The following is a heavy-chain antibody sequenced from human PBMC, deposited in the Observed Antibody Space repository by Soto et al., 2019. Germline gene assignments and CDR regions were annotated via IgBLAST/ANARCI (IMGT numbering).Heavy chain of an antibody. V-gene: IGHV1-18*01. CDR1: GYDFTSYG. D-gene: IGHD2-21*01. J-gene: IGHJ3*02. Sequence: QGQLLQSGDEVKKPGASVRVSCRASGYDFTSYGISWVRQAPGQGLEWVSWISAYNGKRDTAQKFQGRVTMTLDTSTDTAHMELGDLTSADTAVYYCARGRIVAWRHDAFEIWGQGTMVAVSS. CDR3: ARGRIVAWRHDAFEI. CDR2: ISAYNGKR.